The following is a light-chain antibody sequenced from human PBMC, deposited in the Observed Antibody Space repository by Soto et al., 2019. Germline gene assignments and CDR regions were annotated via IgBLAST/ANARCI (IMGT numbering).Light chain of an antibody. Sequence: QSALTQPPSASGSPGQTVTISCTGTSSDVGGYNYVSWYQQHPGKAPKAMIYEVSKRPSGVPDRFSGSKSGNTASLTVSGLQAEDEADYYCSSYAGSNNVVFGGGTKVTVL. J-gene: IGLJ2*01. CDR1: SSDVGGYNY. CDR2: EVS. V-gene: IGLV2-8*01. CDR3: SSYAGSNNVV.